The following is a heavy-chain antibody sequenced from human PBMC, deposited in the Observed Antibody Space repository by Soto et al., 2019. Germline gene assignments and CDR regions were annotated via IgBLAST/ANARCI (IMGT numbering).Heavy chain of an antibody. V-gene: IGHV3-23*01. CDR1: GFTFSSYA. J-gene: IGHJ4*02. Sequence: GGSLRLSCAASGFTFSSYALSWVRQAPGKGLEWVSAISGSGGSTYYADSVKGRFTISRDNSKNTLYLQMNSLRAEDTAVYYCAKDLESGSGSYSEDYWGQGTLVTVSS. D-gene: IGHD3-10*01. CDR2: ISGSGGST. CDR3: AKDLESGSGSYSEDY.